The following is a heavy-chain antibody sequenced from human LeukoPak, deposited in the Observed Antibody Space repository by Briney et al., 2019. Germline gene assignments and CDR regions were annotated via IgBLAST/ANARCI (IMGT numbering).Heavy chain of an antibody. V-gene: IGHV3-49*04. Sequence: AGGSLRLSCTGSGFTFGDYSMNWVRQAPGKGLEWVAFIRSKAHGGTTEYAASVKGRFTFSRDDSRGVAYLQMNNLRTEDTAVYYCARDQVYYDFWSAYWGQGTLVTVSS. CDR3: ARDQVYYDFWSAY. CDR1: GFTFGDYS. D-gene: IGHD3-3*01. CDR2: IRSKAHGGTT. J-gene: IGHJ4*02.